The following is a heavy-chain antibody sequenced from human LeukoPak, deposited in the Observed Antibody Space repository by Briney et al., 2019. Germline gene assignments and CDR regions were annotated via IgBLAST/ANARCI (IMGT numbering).Heavy chain of an antibody. J-gene: IGHJ6*02. Sequence: SQTLSLTCTVSGGSISSGDYYWRWIRQPPGKGLEWIGYIYYSGSTYYNPSLKSRVTISVDTSKNQFSLKLSSVTAADTAVYYCARDRVVPAARYYYYYYGMDVWGQGTTVTVSS. CDR3: ARDRVVPAARYYYYYYGMDV. D-gene: IGHD2-2*01. CDR1: GGSISSGDYY. V-gene: IGHV4-30-4*01. CDR2: IYYSGST.